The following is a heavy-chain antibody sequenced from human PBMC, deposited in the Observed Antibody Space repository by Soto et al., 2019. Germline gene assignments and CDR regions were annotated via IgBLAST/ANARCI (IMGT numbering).Heavy chain of an antibody. CDR1: GGSISSGGYY. J-gene: IGHJ4*02. Sequence: PSETLSLTCTVSGGSISSGGYYWSWIRQHPGKGLEWIGYIYYSGSTYYNPSLKSRVTISVDTSKNQFSLKLSSVTAADTAVYYCARDTLTYCGGDCYSRVFDYWGQGTLVTVSS. CDR3: ARDTLTYCGGDCYSRVFDY. D-gene: IGHD2-21*02. V-gene: IGHV4-31*03. CDR2: IYYSGST.